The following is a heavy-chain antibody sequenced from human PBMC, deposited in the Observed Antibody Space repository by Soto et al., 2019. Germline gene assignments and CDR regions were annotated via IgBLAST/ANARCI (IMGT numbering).Heavy chain of an antibody. CDR3: ALDIVVVPAAAEYFQH. Sequence: QITLKESGPPLVKPTQTLTLTCTFSGFSLSTSGVGVGWIRQPPGKALEWLALIYWDDDKRYSPSLKSRLTITKDTSKNQVVLTMTNMDPVDTATYYCALDIVVVPAAAEYFQHWGQGTLVTVSS. V-gene: IGHV2-5*02. CDR1: GFSLSTSGVG. J-gene: IGHJ1*01. D-gene: IGHD2-2*03. CDR2: IYWDDDK.